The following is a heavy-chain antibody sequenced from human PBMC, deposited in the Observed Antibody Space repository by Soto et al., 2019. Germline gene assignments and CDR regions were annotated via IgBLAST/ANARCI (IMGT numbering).Heavy chain of an antibody. CDR3: ARVSLVGGCDYVFYYSYDMDV. Sequence: QVQLVQSGAEVKKPGASVKVSCKASGYTFTSYGISWVRQAPGQGLEWMGWISAYNGNTNYAQKLQGRVTMTTDTSTSTAHMQLRSLRSDDPAVYYCARVSLVGGCDYVFYYSYDMDVWGKGTTVTASS. D-gene: IGHD4-17*01. J-gene: IGHJ6*03. V-gene: IGHV1-18*01. CDR2: ISAYNGNT. CDR1: GYTFTSYG.